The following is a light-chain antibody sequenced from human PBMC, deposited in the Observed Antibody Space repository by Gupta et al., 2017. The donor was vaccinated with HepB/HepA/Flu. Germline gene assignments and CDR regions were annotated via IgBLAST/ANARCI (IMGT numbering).Light chain of an antibody. CDR2: RNH. CDR3: AAWDDSLSGYV. J-gene: IGLJ1*01. Sequence: QSVLPHPPSASGTPGQRVTISCSGSTSNIGTNYVSWYQQLPGTAPKLLIYRNHQWPSGVPDRFSGSKSGTSASLAISGLRSEDEADYYCAAWDDSLSGYVFGTGTKVTVL. V-gene: IGLV1-47*01. CDR1: TSNIGTNY.